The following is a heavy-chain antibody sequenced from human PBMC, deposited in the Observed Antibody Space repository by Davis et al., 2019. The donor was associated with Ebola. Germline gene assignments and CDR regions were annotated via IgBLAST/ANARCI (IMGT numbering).Heavy chain of an antibody. Sequence: GESLKISCAASGFIFSSYSMNWVRQAPGKGLEWVSSISSSSSYIYYADSVKGRLTISRDNAKNSLYLQMNSLRAEDTAVYYCARDLAPRRWLQLVYWGQGTLVTVSS. J-gene: IGHJ4*02. CDR1: GFIFSSYS. CDR2: ISSSSSYI. CDR3: ARDLAPRRWLQLVY. D-gene: IGHD5-24*01. V-gene: IGHV3-21*01.